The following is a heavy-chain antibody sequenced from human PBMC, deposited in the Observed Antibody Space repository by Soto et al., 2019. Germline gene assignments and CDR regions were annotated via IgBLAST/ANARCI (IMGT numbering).Heavy chain of an antibody. V-gene: IGHV5-10-1*01. J-gene: IGHJ6*02. Sequence: GESVKISCXGSGYSFTSYWISWVRQMPGKGLEWMGRIDPSDSYTNYSPSFQGHVTISADKSISTAYLQWSSLKASDTAMYYCARPNCSSTSCRAYYYGMDVWGQGTTVTVSS. CDR3: ARPNCSSTSCRAYYYGMDV. CDR1: GYSFTSYW. D-gene: IGHD2-2*01. CDR2: IDPSDSYT.